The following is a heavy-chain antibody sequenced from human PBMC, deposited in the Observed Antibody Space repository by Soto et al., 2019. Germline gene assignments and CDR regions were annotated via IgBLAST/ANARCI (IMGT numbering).Heavy chain of an antibody. J-gene: IGHJ6*02. CDR1: GYTFTSYG. V-gene: IGHV1-18*01. CDR2: ISAYNGNT. Sequence: ASVKVSCKASGYTFTSYGISWVRQAPGQGLEWMGWISAYNGNTNYAQKLQGRVTMTTDTSTSTAYMELRSLRSDDTAVYYCARDGDRSSLIHWYYYYYGMDVWGQGTTVTVSS. D-gene: IGHD7-27*01. CDR3: ARDGDRSSLIHWYYYYYGMDV.